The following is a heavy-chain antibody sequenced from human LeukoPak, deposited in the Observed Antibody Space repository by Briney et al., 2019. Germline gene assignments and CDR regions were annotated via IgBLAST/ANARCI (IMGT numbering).Heavy chain of an antibody. CDR3: ATLPLYSGSWFWYGMDV. CDR2: IKQDGSEK. J-gene: IGHJ6*04. V-gene: IGHV3-7*03. Sequence: GGSLRLSCAASGFTFSSYWMSWVRQAPGKGLEWVANIKQDGSEKYYVDSVKGRFTISRDNAKNSLYLQMNSLRAEDTAVYYCATLPLYSGSWFWYGMDVWGKGTTVTVSS. D-gene: IGHD6-13*01. CDR1: GFTFSSYW.